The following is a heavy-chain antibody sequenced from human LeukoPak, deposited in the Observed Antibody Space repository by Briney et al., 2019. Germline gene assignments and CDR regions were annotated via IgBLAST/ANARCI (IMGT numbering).Heavy chain of an antibody. CDR1: GGSISSYY. CDR2: IYHSGTT. J-gene: IGHJ4*02. Sequence: SETLSLTCTVSGGSISSYYWSWIRQPPGKGLEWIGYIYHSGTTNHNPSLKSRVSISLDTSKNQFSLKLSSVTAADTAVYYCARVRTYYYDSSGQRPFDYWGQGTLVTVSS. CDR3: ARVRTYYYDSSGQRPFDY. D-gene: IGHD3-22*01. V-gene: IGHV4-59*01.